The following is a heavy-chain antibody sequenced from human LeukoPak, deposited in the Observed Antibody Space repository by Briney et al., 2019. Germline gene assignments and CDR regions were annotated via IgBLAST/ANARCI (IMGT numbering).Heavy chain of an antibody. J-gene: IGHJ5*02. V-gene: IGHV3-53*01. CDR2: IYSGGST. CDR3: ARGRGSYGWFDP. CDR1: GFTVSSNY. D-gene: IGHD3-10*01. Sequence: GGSLRLSCAASGFTVSSNYMSWVRQAPGKGLEWVSVIYSGGSTYYADSVKGRFTISRDNAKNTLYLQMNSLSVEDTAVYYCARGRGSYGWFDPWGQGTLVTVSS.